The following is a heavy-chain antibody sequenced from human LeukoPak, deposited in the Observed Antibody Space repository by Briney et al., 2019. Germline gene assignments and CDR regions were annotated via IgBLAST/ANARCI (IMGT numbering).Heavy chain of an antibody. CDR3: ARDPTDSEVGDY. D-gene: IGHD2-21*01. V-gene: IGHV3-53*01. CDR1: GFSVSNNY. CDR2: IYSGGST. J-gene: IGHJ4*02. Sequence: GGSLRLSCAASGFSVSNNYMSWVRQAPGKGLEWVSVIYSGGSTYYADSLKGRFAISRDNSKNTLYLQMNSLRAEDTAVYYCARDPTDSEVGDYWGQGTLVTVSS.